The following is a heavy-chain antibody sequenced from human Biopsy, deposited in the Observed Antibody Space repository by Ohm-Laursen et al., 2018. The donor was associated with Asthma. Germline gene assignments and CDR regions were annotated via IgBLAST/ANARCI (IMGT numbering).Heavy chain of an antibody. D-gene: IGHD1-20*01. CDR1: GGYLTGHY. CDR3: ARAAITGIRGWFDP. Sequence: GTMSLTCTVYGGYLTGHYWNWIRQPPGKGLEWIGEIDQSGYTNYNPSLKSRVTISADTSKNQFHLNLSSVTAADTAVYFCARAAITGIRGWFDPWGQGTQVTVSS. V-gene: IGHV4-34*01. CDR2: IDQSGYT. J-gene: IGHJ5*02.